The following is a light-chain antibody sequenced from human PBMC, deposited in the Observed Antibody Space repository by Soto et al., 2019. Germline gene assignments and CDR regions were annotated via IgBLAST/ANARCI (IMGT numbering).Light chain of an antibody. CDR2: EVS. J-gene: IGLJ1*01. Sequence: QSVLTKPASVSGSPGQSITISCTGTSSDVGGYNYVSWYQHHPGKAPKLMIYEVSNRPSGVSYRFSGSKSGNTASLTISGLQAEDEADYYCNSYTGSGIVFGTGTKVTLL. V-gene: IGLV2-14*01. CDR1: SSDVGGYNY. CDR3: NSYTGSGIV.